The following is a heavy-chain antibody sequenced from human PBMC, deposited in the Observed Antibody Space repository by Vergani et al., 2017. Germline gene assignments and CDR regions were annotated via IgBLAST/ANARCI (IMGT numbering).Heavy chain of an antibody. CDR3: ARRGSTSCSREFFPLYYYYGMDV. D-gene: IGHD2-2*01. J-gene: IGHJ6*02. V-gene: IGHV5-51*01. Sequence: EVQLVQSGAEVKKPGESLKISCKGSGYSFTSYWIGWVRQMPGKGLEWMGIIYPGDSDTRYSPSFQGQATISADKSISTAYLQWSSLKASDTAMYYCARRGSTSCSREFFPLYYYYGMDVWGQGTTVTVSS. CDR2: IYPGDSDT. CDR1: GYSFTSYW.